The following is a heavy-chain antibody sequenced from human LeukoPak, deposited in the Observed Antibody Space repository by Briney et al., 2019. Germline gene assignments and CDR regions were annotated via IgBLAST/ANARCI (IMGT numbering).Heavy chain of an antibody. CDR1: GFTSDDYA. CDR2: ISWNSGSI. Sequence: GGSLRLSCAASGFTSDDYAMHWVRQAPGKGLEWVSGISWNSGSIGYAGSVKGRFTISRDNAKNSLYLQMNSLRAEDTALYYCAKGLYSGDDYPFDYWGQGTLVTVSS. V-gene: IGHV3-9*02. CDR3: AKGLYSGDDYPFDY. D-gene: IGHD5-12*01. J-gene: IGHJ4*02.